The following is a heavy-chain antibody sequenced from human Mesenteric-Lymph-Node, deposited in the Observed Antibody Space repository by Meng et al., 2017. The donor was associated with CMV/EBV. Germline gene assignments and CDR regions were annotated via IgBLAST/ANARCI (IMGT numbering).Heavy chain of an antibody. Sequence: GESLKISCAASGFTFSSYAMSWVRQAPGKGLEWVSAISGSGGSTYYADSVKGRFTISRDNSKNTLYLQMNSLRTEDTAFYYCAKDILKLGITGYGVDVWGRGTTVTVSS. CDR3: AKDILKLGITGYGVDV. V-gene: IGHV3-23*01. J-gene: IGHJ6*02. CDR2: ISGSGGST. CDR1: GFTFSSYA. D-gene: IGHD3-16*01.